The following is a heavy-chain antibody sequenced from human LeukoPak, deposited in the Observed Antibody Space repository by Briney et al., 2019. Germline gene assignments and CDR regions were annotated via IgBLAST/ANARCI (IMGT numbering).Heavy chain of an antibody. CDR3: ARGLPHDYGDPFDY. V-gene: IGHV4-34*01. CDR1: GGPFSGYY. D-gene: IGHD4-17*01. CDR2: INHSGST. Sequence: SETLSLTCAVYGGPFSGYYWSWIRQPPGKGLEWIGEINHSGSTNYNPSLKSRVTISVDTSKNQFSLKLSSVTAADTAVYYCARGLPHDYGDPFDYWGQGTLVTVSS. J-gene: IGHJ4*02.